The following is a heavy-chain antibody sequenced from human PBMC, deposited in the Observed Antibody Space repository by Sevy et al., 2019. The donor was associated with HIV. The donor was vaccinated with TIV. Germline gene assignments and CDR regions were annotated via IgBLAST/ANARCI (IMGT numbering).Heavy chain of an antibody. CDR1: GFTFSSYS. J-gene: IGHJ4*02. V-gene: IGHV3-48*02. Sequence: GGSLRLSCAASGFTFSSYSMNWVRQAPGKGLEWVSYISSSSSTIYNADSVKGRFTISRDNAKNSLYLQMNSLRDEDTAVYYCARDEVYDSSGYHGDPFDYWGQGTLVTVSS. CDR2: ISSSSSTI. D-gene: IGHD3-22*01. CDR3: ARDEVYDSSGYHGDPFDY.